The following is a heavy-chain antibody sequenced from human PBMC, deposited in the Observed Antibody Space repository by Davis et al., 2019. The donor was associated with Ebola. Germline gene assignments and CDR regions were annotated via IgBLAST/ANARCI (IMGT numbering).Heavy chain of an antibody. CDR3: ASSSSWVLHFDY. D-gene: IGHD6-13*01. V-gene: IGHV3-21*01. Sequence: GGSLTLSCAASGFTFSSYSMNWVRQAPGKGLEWVSSISRSSDYIYYADSVKGRFTISRENAKNSLYLQLNSLRAEDTAVYYCASSSSWVLHFDYWGQGTLLTVSS. CDR1: GFTFSSYS. CDR2: ISRSSDYI. J-gene: IGHJ4*02.